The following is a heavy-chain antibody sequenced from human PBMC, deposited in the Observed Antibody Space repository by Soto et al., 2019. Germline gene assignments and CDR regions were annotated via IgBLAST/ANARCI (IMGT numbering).Heavy chain of an antibody. V-gene: IGHV3-64*01. CDR2: ISSNGVGT. D-gene: IGHD6-6*01. CDR3: ARRARPDFYYMDV. Sequence: EVQLAESGGGLAQPGGSLRLSCAASGFTLSGYAMDWVRQAPGKGLEYVSGISSNGVGTYYANSVQGRFTISRDNSKNTVYLQMGSRRPEVMAVYYCARRARPDFYYMDVWGKGTTVTVS. J-gene: IGHJ6*03. CDR1: GFTLSGYA.